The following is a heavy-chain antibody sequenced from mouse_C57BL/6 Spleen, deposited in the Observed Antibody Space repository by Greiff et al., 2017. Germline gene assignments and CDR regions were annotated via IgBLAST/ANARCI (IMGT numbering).Heavy chain of an antibody. CDR3: ARDKGNYYGSSYNWYFDV. J-gene: IGHJ1*03. V-gene: IGHV3-1*01. D-gene: IGHD1-1*01. CDR2: ISYSGST. Sequence: EVKLVESGPGMVKPSQSLSLTCTVTGYSITSGYDWHWIRHFPGNKLEWMGYISYSGSTNYNPSLKSRISITHDTSKNHFFLELNSVTTEDTATYYCARDKGNYYGSSYNWYFDVWGTGTTVTVAS. CDR1: GYSITSGYD.